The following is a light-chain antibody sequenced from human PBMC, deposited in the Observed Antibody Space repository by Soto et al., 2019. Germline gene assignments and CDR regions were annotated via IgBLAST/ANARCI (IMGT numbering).Light chain of an antibody. CDR1: RSVSDTL. CDR2: GTS. V-gene: IGKV3-20*01. J-gene: IGKJ1*01. CDR3: QHYGDSSWT. Sequence: EIVLTQSPCTLSLSPGERATLSCRADRSVSDTLLTWFQQKPGQAPRLLIFGTSNRAPGIPDRVSGSGSGTDFTLTISRLEPDDFAVYYCQHYGDSSWTFGQGTKVEIK.